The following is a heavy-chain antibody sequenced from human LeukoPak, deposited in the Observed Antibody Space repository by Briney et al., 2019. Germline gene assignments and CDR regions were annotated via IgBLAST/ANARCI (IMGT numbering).Heavy chain of an antibody. D-gene: IGHD1-26*01. V-gene: IGHV4-31*03. CDR1: GVSISSGGYY. CDR2: IYYSGST. Sequence: PSETLSLTCTVSGVSISSGGYYWSWIRQHPGKGLEWIGYIYYSGSTYYNPSLKSRVTISVDTSKNQFSLKLSSVTAADTAVYYCARVSMGGTYYYFDPWGQGTLVTVSS. J-gene: IGHJ4*02. CDR3: ARVSMGGTYYYFDP.